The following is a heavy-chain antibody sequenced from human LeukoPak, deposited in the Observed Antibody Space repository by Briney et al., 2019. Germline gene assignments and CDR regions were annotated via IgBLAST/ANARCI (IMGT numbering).Heavy chain of an antibody. D-gene: IGHD6-13*01. CDR3: AKAGFPGIAAAGGFHY. Sequence: GGSLRLSCAASGFTSGFTFSSYAMSWVRQAPGKGLEWVSTISGSGGSTYYADSVKGRFTISRDNSKNTLYLQMNSLRAEDTAVYYCAKAGFPGIAAAGGFHYWGQGTLVTVSS. J-gene: IGHJ4*02. CDR2: ISGSGGST. CDR1: GFTFSSYA. V-gene: IGHV3-23*01.